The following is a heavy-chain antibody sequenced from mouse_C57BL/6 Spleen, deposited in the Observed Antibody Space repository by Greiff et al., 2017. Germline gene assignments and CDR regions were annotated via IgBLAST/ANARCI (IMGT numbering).Heavy chain of an antibody. CDR2: ISSGSSTI. CDR1: GFTFSDYG. V-gene: IGHV5-17*01. D-gene: IGHD2-1*01. J-gene: IGHJ2*01. CDR3: ARRYGNYFDY. Sequence: EVKLVESGGGLVKPGGSLKLSCAASGFTFSDYGMHWVRQAPEKGLEWVAYISSGSSTIYYADTVKGRFTISRDNAKNTLFLQMTSLRSEDTAMYYCARRYGNYFDYWGQGTTLTVSS.